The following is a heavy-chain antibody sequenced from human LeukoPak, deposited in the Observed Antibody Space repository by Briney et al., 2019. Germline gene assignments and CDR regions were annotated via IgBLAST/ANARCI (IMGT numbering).Heavy chain of an antibody. J-gene: IGHJ4*02. CDR3: ARVYGDRLFDY. CDR1: GGSFSGYY. D-gene: IGHD4-17*01. CDR2: INQSGDT. Sequence: PSETLSLTCTVYGGSFSGYYWSWIRQSSETGLEWIGEINQSGDTNYSPSLKSRVTISRDTPKNQFSLKLTSVTAADTAVYYCARVYGDRLFDYWGQGTLVTVSS. V-gene: IGHV4-34*01.